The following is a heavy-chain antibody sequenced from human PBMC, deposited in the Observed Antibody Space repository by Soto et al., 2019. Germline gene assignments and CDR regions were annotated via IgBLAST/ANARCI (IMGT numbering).Heavy chain of an antibody. CDR3: ARVVPGAEAWFGP. D-gene: IGHD2-2*01. CDR1: GYTVSNYG. Sequence: ASGKVCCETSGYTVSNYGITWVRQAPGQPLEWLGWISLYSDGTNYAQKFQGRVSMTTDTSTTTAYMELRSLRSDDTAVYYCARVVPGAEAWFGPWGQGTLVTVSS. V-gene: IGHV1-18*01. CDR2: ISLYSDGT. J-gene: IGHJ5*02.